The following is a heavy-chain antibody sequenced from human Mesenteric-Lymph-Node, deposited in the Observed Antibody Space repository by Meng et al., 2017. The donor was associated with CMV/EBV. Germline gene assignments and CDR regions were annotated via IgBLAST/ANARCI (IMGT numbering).Heavy chain of an antibody. Sequence: GGSLRLSCEASGFTFDTYGMNWVRQAPGKGLEWISLINSDGSRTHSSDSVRGRFTTSRDNSKNTLYLHMSSLRAEDTALYFCARDRPQYGDFYAFNMWGQGTMVTVSS. CDR1: GFTFDTYG. D-gene: IGHD4-17*01. J-gene: IGHJ3*02. V-gene: IGHV3-23*01. CDR2: INSDGSRT. CDR3: ARDRPQYGDFYAFNM.